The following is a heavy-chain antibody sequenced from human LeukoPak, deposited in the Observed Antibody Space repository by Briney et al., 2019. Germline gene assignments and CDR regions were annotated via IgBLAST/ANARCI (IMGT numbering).Heavy chain of an antibody. D-gene: IGHD6-6*01. CDR3: ASSEYSRSSGSDY. V-gene: IGHV4-34*01. CDR1: GGSFSGYY. J-gene: IGHJ4*02. Sequence: SETLSLTCAVYGGSFSGYYWSWIRQPPGKGLEWIGEINHSGSTNYNPSLKSRVTISIDTSKNQFSLKLSSVTAADTAVYYCASSEYSRSSGSDYWGQGTLVTVSS. CDR2: INHSGST.